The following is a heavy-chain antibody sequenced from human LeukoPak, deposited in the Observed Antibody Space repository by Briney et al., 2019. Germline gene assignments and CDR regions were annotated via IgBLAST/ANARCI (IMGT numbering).Heavy chain of an antibody. CDR1: GGTFSSYA. Sequence: SVTVSCKASGGTFSSYAMSWVRQAPGQGLEWMGGIIPIFGTANYAQKFQGRVTITTDESTSTAYMELSSLRSEDTAVYYCARGIAAAAPDYWGQGTLVTVSS. V-gene: IGHV1-69*05. J-gene: IGHJ4*02. CDR2: IIPIFGTA. CDR3: ARGIAAAAPDY. D-gene: IGHD6-13*01.